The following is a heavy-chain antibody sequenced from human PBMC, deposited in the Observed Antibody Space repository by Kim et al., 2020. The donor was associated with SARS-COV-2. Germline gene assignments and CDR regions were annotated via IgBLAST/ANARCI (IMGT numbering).Heavy chain of an antibody. CDR2: INHSGST. D-gene: IGHD2-2*02. Sequence: SETLSLTCAVYGGSFSGYYWSWIRQPPGKGLEWIGEINHSGSTNYNPSLKSRVTISVDTSKNQFSLKLSSVTAADTAVYYCARGTRKLIVVVPAAIRAPREDYYYCMDVWGKGTTVTVSS. CDR3: ARGTRKLIVVVPAAIRAPREDYYYCMDV. J-gene: IGHJ6*03. V-gene: IGHV4-34*01. CDR1: GGSFSGYY.